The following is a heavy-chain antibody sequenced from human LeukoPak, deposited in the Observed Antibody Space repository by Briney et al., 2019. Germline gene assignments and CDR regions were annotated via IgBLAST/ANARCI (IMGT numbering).Heavy chain of an antibody. Sequence: SVKVSCKASGGTFSSYAISWVRQAPGQGLEWMGRIIPIFGTANYAQKFQDRVTITTDESTSTAYMELSSLRSEDTAVYYCARAIDCSSTSCFSRVVNTWGQGTLVTVSS. J-gene: IGHJ5*02. CDR1: GGTFSSYA. D-gene: IGHD2-2*01. V-gene: IGHV1-69*05. CDR3: ARAIDCSSTSCFSRVVNT. CDR2: IIPIFGTA.